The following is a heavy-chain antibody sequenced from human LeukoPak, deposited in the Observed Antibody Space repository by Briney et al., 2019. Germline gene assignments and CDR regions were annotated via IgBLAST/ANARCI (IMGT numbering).Heavy chain of an antibody. CDR1: GYTFTSYG. V-gene: IGHV1-18*01. Sequence: ASVKVSCKASGYTFTSYGISWVRQAPGQGLEWMGWISAYNGNTNYAQKLQGRVTMTTDTSTSTAYMELRSLRSDDTAVYYCARDQGYGILTGYRNYYYYGMDVWGQGTTVTVSS. CDR3: ARDQGYGILTGYRNYYYYGMDV. CDR2: ISAYNGNT. J-gene: IGHJ6*02. D-gene: IGHD3-9*01.